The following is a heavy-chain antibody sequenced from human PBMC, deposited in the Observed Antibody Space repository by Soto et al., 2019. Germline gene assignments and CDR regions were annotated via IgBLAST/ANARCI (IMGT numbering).Heavy chain of an antibody. D-gene: IGHD3-22*01. CDR3: ARDYFDSSDYTTNWFDP. V-gene: IGHV4-39*01. CDR1: GDSISNSRFY. J-gene: IGHJ5*02. CDR2: IYHTGNA. Sequence: SETLSLTCSVSGDSISNSRFYWAWIRKPPGEGLEWIGSIYHTGNAYYNPSLKSRVTIFVDTSKNQFSLKLTSVTAADTALYYCARDYFDSSDYTTNWFDPWGQGVMVTVSS.